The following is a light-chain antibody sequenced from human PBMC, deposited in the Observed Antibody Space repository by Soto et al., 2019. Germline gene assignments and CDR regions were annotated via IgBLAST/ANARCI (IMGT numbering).Light chain of an antibody. Sequence: DVQMTQSPSTLSASLGDRVTITCRPSQSISSWLAWYQQKPGKAPKLLIYKASTLESGVPSRFSGSGSGAEFTLTISSLQPDDFATYYCQQYNNYSWTFGQGTKVEIK. CDR1: QSISSW. CDR3: QQYNNYSWT. J-gene: IGKJ1*01. V-gene: IGKV1-5*03. CDR2: KAS.